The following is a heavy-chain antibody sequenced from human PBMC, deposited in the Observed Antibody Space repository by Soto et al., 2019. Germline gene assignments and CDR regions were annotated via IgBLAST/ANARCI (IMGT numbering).Heavy chain of an antibody. CDR3: ARRWGRSFDY. J-gene: IGHJ4*02. Sequence: QVQLQESGPGLVKPSETLSLTCTVSGGSISSYYWSWIRQPPGKGLEWIGYIYYSGSTNYNPSLKSRVTISVDTSKNQFSLNLSSLTAADTAVYYCARRWGRSFDYWGQGTLVTVSS. V-gene: IGHV4-59*08. CDR1: GGSISSYY. CDR2: IYYSGST. D-gene: IGHD2-15*01.